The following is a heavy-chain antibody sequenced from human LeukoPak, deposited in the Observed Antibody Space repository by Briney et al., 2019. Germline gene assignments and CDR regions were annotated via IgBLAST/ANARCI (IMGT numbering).Heavy chain of an antibody. CDR1: GFTFSSYG. D-gene: IGHD3-22*01. CDR2: IWYDGSNK. CDR3: ARDRGYYDSSGYYDY. V-gene: IGHV3-33*01. J-gene: IGHJ4*02. Sequence: GGCLRLSCAASGFTFSSYGMHWVRQAPGKGLEWLAVIWYDGSNKYYADSVKGRFTISRDNSKNTLYLQMNSLRTEDTAVYYCARDRGYYDSSGYYDYWGQGTLVTVSS.